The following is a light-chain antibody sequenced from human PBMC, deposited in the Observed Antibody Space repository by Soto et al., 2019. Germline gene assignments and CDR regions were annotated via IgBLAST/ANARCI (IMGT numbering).Light chain of an antibody. CDR1: QSVSSSY. CDR2: RTS. V-gene: IGKV3-20*01. J-gene: IGKJ1*01. CDR3: QQYDSSPRT. Sequence: IVLTQSPGTLSFSPGERATLSCRASQSVSSSYLAWYQQKPGQAPRLLIYRTSNRATGIPDRFSGSGSGTDFTLTISRLEPEDFAVYWCQQYDSSPRTFGQGTKVDI.